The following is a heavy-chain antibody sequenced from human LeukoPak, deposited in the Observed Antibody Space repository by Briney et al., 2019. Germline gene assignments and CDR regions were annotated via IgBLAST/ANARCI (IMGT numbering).Heavy chain of an antibody. D-gene: IGHD3-10*01. CDR3: ARGVRGDDAFDI. J-gene: IGHJ3*02. V-gene: IGHV4-31*03. CDR1: GGSISSDNYY. Sequence: SQTLSLTCTVSGGSISSDNYYWNWIRQHPGKGLEWLAYIYKGESAFYHPSLKSRLAISADTSKNQFSLNVNSVTAADTAVYFCARGVRGDDAFDIWGQGTMVIVSS. CDR2: IYKGESA.